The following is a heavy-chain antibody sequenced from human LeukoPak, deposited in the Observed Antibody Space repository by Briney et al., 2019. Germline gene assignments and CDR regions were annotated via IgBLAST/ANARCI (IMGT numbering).Heavy chain of an antibody. J-gene: IGHJ4*02. V-gene: IGHV3-66*02. D-gene: IGHD3-10*01. CDR3: ARDGPYGSGSKD. CDR1: GFTVSSNY. Sequence: GGSLRLSCAASGFTVSSNYMSWVRQAPGKGLEWVSVIYSGGSTYYADSLKGRFTISRDNSKNTLYLQMNSLRAEDTAVYYCARDGPYGSGSKDWGQGTLVTVSS. CDR2: IYSGGST.